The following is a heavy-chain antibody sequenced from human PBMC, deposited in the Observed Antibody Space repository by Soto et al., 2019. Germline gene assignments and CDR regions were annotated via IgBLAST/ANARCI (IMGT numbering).Heavy chain of an antibody. V-gene: IGHV1-69*01. CDR1: GGSFSTYA. CDR2: IIPIFGAA. D-gene: IGHD2-2*01. J-gene: IGHJ4*02. Sequence: QVQLLQSGTEVKKPGSSVRVSCKASGGSFSTYAISWVRQAPGQGLQWMGGIIPIFGAATYAQKFQGRATFSAASWPPSVYMGLTSLTSEDTAVYYCATYLINLGSRLYAVPFDYWGQGPRVIVSS. CDR3: ATYLINLGSRLYAVPFDY.